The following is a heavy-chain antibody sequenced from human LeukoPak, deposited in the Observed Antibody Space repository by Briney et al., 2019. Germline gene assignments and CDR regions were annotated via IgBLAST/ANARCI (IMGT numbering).Heavy chain of an antibody. CDR1: GGSFSGYY. J-gene: IGHJ3*02. D-gene: IGHD6-13*01. CDR3: ARGGGPYSSSWYRAFDI. Sequence: SETLSLTCAVCGGSFSGYYLSWIRQPPGKGLEWIGEINHSGSANYNPPLKSRVNISVDTSQNQFSLKLSSVPAADTAVYYCARGGGPYSSSWYRAFDIWGQGTMVTVSS. V-gene: IGHV4-34*01. CDR2: INHSGSA.